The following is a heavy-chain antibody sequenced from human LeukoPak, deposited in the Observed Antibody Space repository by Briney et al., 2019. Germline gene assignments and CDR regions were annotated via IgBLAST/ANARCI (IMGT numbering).Heavy chain of an antibody. Sequence: PGGSLRLSCAASGFTFSNAWMTWVRQAPGKGLEWVGRIKNNADGGTTDYAAPVKGRFTISRDESKNTLYLQMNSLKTEDTAVYYCTTDPASSMVRGVLTFFWGPGTVVTVSS. V-gene: IGHV3-15*01. J-gene: IGHJ4*02. CDR2: IKNNADGGTT. D-gene: IGHD3-10*01. CDR1: GFTFSNAW. CDR3: TTDPASSMVRGVLTFF.